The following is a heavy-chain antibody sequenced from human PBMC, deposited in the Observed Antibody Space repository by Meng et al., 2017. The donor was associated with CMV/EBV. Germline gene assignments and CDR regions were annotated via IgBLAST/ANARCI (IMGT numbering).Heavy chain of an antibody. CDR3: ARDIIQNYYYYGMDV. V-gene: IGHV3-48*03. CDR1: GFTFSSYE. CDR2: ISSSGSTI. Sequence: GESLKISCAASGFTFSSYEMNWVRQAPGKGLEWVSYISSSGSTIYYADSVKGRFTISRDNAKNSLYLQMNSLRAEDTAVYYCARDIIQNYYYYGMDVWGQGTTVTVSS. D-gene: IGHD3-10*01. J-gene: IGHJ6*01.